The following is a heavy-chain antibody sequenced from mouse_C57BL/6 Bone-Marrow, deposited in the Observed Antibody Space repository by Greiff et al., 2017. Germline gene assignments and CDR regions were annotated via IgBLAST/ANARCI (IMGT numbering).Heavy chain of an antibody. Sequence: ESGPELVKPGASVKISCKASGYSFTGYYMNWVKQSPEKSLEWIGEINPSTGGTTYNQKFKAKATLTVDKSSSTAYTQLKSLTSEDSAVYYCARIGITTGFDYWGQGTTLTVSS. D-gene: IGHD1-1*01. CDR1: GYSFTGYY. CDR2: INPSTGGT. V-gene: IGHV1-42*01. J-gene: IGHJ2*01. CDR3: ARIGITTGFDY.